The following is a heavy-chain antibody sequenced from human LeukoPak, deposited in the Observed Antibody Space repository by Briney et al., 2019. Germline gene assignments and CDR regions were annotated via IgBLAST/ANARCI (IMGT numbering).Heavy chain of an antibody. J-gene: IGHJ3*02. Sequence: GGSLRLSCAASGFTFSSYWMSWVRQAPGKGLEWVANIKQDGSEKYYVDSVKGRFTISRDNAKNSLYLQMNSLRAEDTAVYYCARAPPRERSEYSGSLWRSKTSQTMDGFDIWGQGTMVTVSS. CDR2: IKQDGSEK. CDR3: ARAPPRERSEYSGSLWRSKTSQTMDGFDI. CDR1: GFTFSSYW. V-gene: IGHV3-7*03. D-gene: IGHD1-26*01.